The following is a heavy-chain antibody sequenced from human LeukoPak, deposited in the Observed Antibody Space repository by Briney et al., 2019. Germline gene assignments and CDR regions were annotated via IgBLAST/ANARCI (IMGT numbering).Heavy chain of an antibody. CDR1: GFTFSNYG. CDR3: ARDLEDSSPFGAFDM. J-gene: IGHJ3*02. CDR2: IWFDGIRK. V-gene: IGHV3-33*01. Sequence: TGGSLRLSCAASGFTFSNYGMHWVRQVPGKGLEWVAAIWFDGIRKYYADSVKGRLTISRDNSKNTLYLQMNSLSAEDTAVYYCARDLEDSSPFGAFDMWGQGTMVTVPS. D-gene: IGHD3-22*01.